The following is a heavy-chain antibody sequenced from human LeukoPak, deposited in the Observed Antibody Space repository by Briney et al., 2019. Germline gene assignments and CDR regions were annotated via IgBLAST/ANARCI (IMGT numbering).Heavy chain of an antibody. Sequence: GGSLRPSCAASGFTFSTYWMHWVRQAPGKGLVWVSHINNDGSSTNYADSVKGRFTISRDNAKNTLYLQMNSLRAEDTAVYYCVRDPPTALELFDYWGQGTPVTVSS. CDR3: VRDPPTALELFDY. V-gene: IGHV3-74*01. J-gene: IGHJ4*02. CDR1: GFTFSTYW. CDR2: INNDGSST. D-gene: IGHD5-18*01.